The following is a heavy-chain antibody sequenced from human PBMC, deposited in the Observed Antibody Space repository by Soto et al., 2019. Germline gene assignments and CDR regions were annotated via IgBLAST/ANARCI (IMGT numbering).Heavy chain of an antibody. Sequence: ASVKVSCKASGYTFTGYAMHWVRQAPGQRLEWMGWIDAGNGNTKYSQKFQGRVTITRDTSASTAYMELSSLRSEDTAVYYCARAVAVPADFDYWGPGTLVTVSS. D-gene: IGHD6-19*01. V-gene: IGHV1-3*01. CDR2: IDAGNGNT. CDR3: ARAVAVPADFDY. J-gene: IGHJ4*02. CDR1: GYTFTGYA.